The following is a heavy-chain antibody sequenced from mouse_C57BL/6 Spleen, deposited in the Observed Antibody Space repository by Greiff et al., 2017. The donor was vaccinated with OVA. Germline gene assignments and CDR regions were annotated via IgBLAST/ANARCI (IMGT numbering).Heavy chain of an antibody. D-gene: IGHD3-2*02. J-gene: IGHJ3*01. Sequence: VHVKQSGAELVRPGASVKLSCTASGFNIKDDYMHWVKQRPEQGLEWIGWIDPENGDTEYASQFQGKATITADTSSNTAYLQLSSLTSEDTAVYYCTTPQLRLLLAYWGQGTLVTVSA. CDR2: IDPENGDT. CDR1: GFNIKDDY. CDR3: TTPQLRLLLAY. V-gene: IGHV14-4*01.